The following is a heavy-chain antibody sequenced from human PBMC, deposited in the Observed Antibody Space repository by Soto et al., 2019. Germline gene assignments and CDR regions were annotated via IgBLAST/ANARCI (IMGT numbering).Heavy chain of an antibody. J-gene: IGHJ5*02. CDR1: GGTFSSYA. Sequence: SVKVSCKASGGTFSSYAISWVRQAPGQGLEWMGGIIPIFGTANYAQKFQGRVTITADESTSTAYMELRSLRSDDTAVYYCARWVHPPKQLVRKDWFDPWGQGTLVPVSS. V-gene: IGHV1-69*13. CDR2: IIPIFGTA. CDR3: ARWVHPPKQLVRKDWFDP. D-gene: IGHD6-13*01.